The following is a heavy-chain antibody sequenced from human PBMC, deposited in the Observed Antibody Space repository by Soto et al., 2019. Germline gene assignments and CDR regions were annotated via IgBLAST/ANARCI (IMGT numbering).Heavy chain of an antibody. Sequence: GGSLRLSCAASGFTFSDYYMSWIRQAPGKGLEWVSYISSSGSTIYYADSVKGRFTISRDNAKNSLYLQMNSLRAEDTAVYYCARYRRSERGVTTRGDYCGQGTLVTVSS. CDR1: GFTFSDYY. D-gene: IGHD4-17*01. CDR3: ARYRRSERGVTTRGDY. CDR2: ISSSGSTI. V-gene: IGHV3-11*01. J-gene: IGHJ4*02.